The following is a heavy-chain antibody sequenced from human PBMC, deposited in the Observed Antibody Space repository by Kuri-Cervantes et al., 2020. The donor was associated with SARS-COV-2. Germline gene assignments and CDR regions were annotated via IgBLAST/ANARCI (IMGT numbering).Heavy chain of an antibody. V-gene: IGHV3-21*01. Sequence: GESLKISCAASGFTFSSYAMSWVRQAPGKGLEWVSSISSSSSYIYYADSVKGRFTISRDNAKNSLYLQMNSLRAEDTAVYYCARVSLDTAMVTSYVDYWGQGTLVTVSS. J-gene: IGHJ4*02. CDR2: ISSSSSYI. CDR3: ARVSLDTAMVTSYVDY. CDR1: GFTFSSYA. D-gene: IGHD5-18*01.